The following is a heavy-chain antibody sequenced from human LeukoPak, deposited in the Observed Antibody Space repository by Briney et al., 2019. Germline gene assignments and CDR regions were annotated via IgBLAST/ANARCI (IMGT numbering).Heavy chain of an antibody. Sequence: PSETLSLTCAVYGESFSGYYWSWIRQPPGKGLEWIGEINHSGSTNYSPSLKSRVTISVDTSKNQFSLKLSSVTAADTAVYYCARDGLGYYYYMDVWGKGTTVTVSS. J-gene: IGHJ6*03. CDR3: ARDGLGYYYYMDV. V-gene: IGHV4-34*01. D-gene: IGHD3-16*01. CDR1: GESFSGYY. CDR2: INHSGST.